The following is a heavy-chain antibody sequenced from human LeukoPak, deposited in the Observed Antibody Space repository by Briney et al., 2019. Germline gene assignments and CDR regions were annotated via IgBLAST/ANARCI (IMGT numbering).Heavy chain of an antibody. J-gene: IGHJ6*02. Sequence: AGGSLRLSCAASGFTFSDYYMSWIRQAPGKGLEWVSYISSSGSTIYCADSVKGRFTISRDNAKNSLYLQMNSLRAEDTAVYYCARDSRVGVRFLEWLYHGMDVWGQGTTVTVSS. D-gene: IGHD3-3*01. CDR3: ARDSRVGVRFLEWLYHGMDV. CDR1: GFTFSDYY. V-gene: IGHV3-11*01. CDR2: ISSSGSTI.